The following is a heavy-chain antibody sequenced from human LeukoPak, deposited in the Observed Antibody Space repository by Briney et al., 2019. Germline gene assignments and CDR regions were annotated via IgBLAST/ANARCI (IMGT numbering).Heavy chain of an antibody. Sequence: GESLKISCKGSGYIFTSYWIGWVRQMPGKGLELMGIIYPGYSDPRYSPAFEGQVNISADKSISTAYLQWSSLKASDTAMYYCARRNYYDSSGYYFDYWGQGTLDTVSS. D-gene: IGHD3-22*01. CDR1: GYIFTSYW. V-gene: IGHV5-51*01. CDR3: ARRNYYDSSGYYFDY. J-gene: IGHJ4*02. CDR2: IYPGYSDP.